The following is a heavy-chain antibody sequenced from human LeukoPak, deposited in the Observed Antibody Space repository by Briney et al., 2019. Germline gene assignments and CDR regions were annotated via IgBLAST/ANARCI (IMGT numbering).Heavy chain of an antibody. CDR2: MKQDGSEK. CDR1: GINFRGYW. V-gene: IGHV3-7*01. CDR3: ARDLGHTGYDLYDY. J-gene: IGHJ4*02. D-gene: IGHD5-12*01. Sequence: GGSLRLSCAVSGINFRGYWMAWARQAPGKGLEWVANMKQDGSEKYYVDSAKGRFTISRDNAKNSLYLEMNSLRVEDTAVYYCARDLGHTGYDLYDYWGQGTLVTVSS.